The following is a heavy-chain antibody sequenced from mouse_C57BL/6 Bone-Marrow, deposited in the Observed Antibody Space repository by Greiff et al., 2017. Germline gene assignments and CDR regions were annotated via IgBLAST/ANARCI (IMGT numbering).Heavy chain of an antibody. Sequence: QVQLQQPGAELVKPGASVKLSCKASGYTFTSYWMHWVKQRPGQGLEWIGMIHPNSGSTNYNEKFKSKATLTVDKSSSTAYMQLSSLTSEDSAVYYCARDGRRLGPYYFDYWGQGTTLTVSS. J-gene: IGHJ2*01. CDR3: ARDGRRLGPYYFDY. V-gene: IGHV1-64*01. CDR1: GYTFTSYW. D-gene: IGHD4-1*01. CDR2: IHPNSGST.